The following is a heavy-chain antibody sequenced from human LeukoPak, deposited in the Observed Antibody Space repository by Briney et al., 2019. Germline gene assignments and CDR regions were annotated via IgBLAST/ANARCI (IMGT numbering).Heavy chain of an antibody. CDR2: INTNTGNP. V-gene: IGHV7-4-1*02. Sequence: PSVKVSCTASGYTFTSYAMNWVRQAPGQGLEWMGWINTNTGNPTYAQGFTGRFVFSLDTSVSTAYLQISSLKAEDTAAYYCARGPGYPNPYNWFDPWGQGTLVTVSS. CDR3: ARGPGYPNPYNWFDP. D-gene: IGHD6-25*01. J-gene: IGHJ5*02. CDR1: GYTFTSYA.